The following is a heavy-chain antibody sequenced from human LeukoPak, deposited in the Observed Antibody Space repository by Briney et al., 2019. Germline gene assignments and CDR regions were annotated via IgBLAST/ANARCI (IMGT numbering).Heavy chain of an antibody. Sequence: ASVKVSCKASGYTFTDYYMHWVRQAPGQGLEWMGRINPNSGGTNYAQKFQGRVTMTRDTSISTAYMKLSSLRSDDTAFYYCARAPPNSGSYYRLHSWFDPWGQGALVTVSS. CDR1: GYTFTDYY. CDR2: INPNSGGT. CDR3: ARAPPNSGSYYRLHSWFDP. D-gene: IGHD3-10*01. V-gene: IGHV1-2*06. J-gene: IGHJ5*02.